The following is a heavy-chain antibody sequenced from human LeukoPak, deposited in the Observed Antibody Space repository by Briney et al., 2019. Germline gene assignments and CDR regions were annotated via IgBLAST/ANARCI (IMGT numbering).Heavy chain of an antibody. CDR3: AGGPPFDY. V-gene: IGHV4-59*11. J-gene: IGHJ4*02. D-gene: IGHD2-15*01. Sequence: PSETLSLTCTVSSGSTNNHYWSWIRQPPGKGLEWVGYIYYSGSTNYNPSLKSRVTISVDTSKNQFSLKLSSVTAADTAVYYCAGGPPFDYWGQGTLVTVSS. CDR2: IYYSGST. CDR1: SGSTNNHY.